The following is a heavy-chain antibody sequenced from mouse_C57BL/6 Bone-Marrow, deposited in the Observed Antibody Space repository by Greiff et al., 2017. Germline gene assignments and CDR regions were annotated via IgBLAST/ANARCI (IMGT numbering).Heavy chain of an antibody. V-gene: IGHV1-50*01. CDR2: IDPSDSYT. Sequence: QVQLQQPGAELVKPGASVKLSCKASGYTFTSYWMQWVKQRPGQGLEWIGEIDPSDSYTNYNQNFKGKATLTVDTSSSTAYMQLSSLTSEDSAVYYCARPPYYYGSSGFAYWGQGTLVTVSA. J-gene: IGHJ3*01. CDR3: ARPPYYYGSSGFAY. CDR1: GYTFTSYW. D-gene: IGHD1-1*01.